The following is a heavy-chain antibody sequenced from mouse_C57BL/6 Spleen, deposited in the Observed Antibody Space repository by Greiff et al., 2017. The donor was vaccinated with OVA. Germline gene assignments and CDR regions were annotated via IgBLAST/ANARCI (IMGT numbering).Heavy chain of an antibody. V-gene: IGHV1-55*01. J-gene: IGHJ2*01. D-gene: IGHD1-1*01. CDR3: ARDYYGSSYFDY. CDR1: GYTFTSYW. Sequence: VQLQQPGAELVKPGASVKMSCKASGYTFTSYWITWVKQRPGQGLEWIGDIYPGSGSTNYNEKFKSKATLTVDTSSSTAYMQLSSLTSEDSAVYYWARDYYGSSYFDYWGQGTTLTVSS. CDR2: IYPGSGST.